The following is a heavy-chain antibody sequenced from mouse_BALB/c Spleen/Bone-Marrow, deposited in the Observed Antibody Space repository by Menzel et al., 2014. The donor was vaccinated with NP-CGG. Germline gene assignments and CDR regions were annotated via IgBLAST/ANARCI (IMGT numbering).Heavy chain of an antibody. Sequence: VQLQESGPELVRPGTSVKVSCKASGYAFTNYLIEWVKQRPGQGLEWIGVINPGSGGTNYNEKFKGKATLTADKSSSTAYMQLSGLTSDDSAVYFCARDGDYDEGYAMDYWGQGTSATVSS. CDR2: INPGSGGT. V-gene: IGHV1-54*01. D-gene: IGHD2-4*01. CDR1: GYAFTNYL. J-gene: IGHJ4*01. CDR3: ARDGDYDEGYAMDY.